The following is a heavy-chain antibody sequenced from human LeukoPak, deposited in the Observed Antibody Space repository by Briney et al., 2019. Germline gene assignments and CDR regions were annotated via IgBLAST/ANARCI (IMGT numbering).Heavy chain of an antibody. J-gene: IGHJ3*02. V-gene: IGHV1-2*06. Sequence: ASVKVSCKASGYTFTGYYMHWVRQAPGQGLEWMGRINPNSGGTNYAQKFQGRVTMTRDTSISTAYMELSRLRSDDTAVYYCAREGGHGGTRSYDAFDIWGQGAMVTVSS. CDR3: AREGGHGGTRSYDAFDI. D-gene: IGHD4-23*01. CDR2: INPNSGGT. CDR1: GYTFTGYY.